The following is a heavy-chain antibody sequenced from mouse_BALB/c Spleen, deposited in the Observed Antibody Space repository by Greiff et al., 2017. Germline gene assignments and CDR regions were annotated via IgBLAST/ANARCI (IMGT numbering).Heavy chain of an antibody. CDR2: ISDGGSYT. J-gene: IGHJ3*01. D-gene: IGHD2-14*01. V-gene: IGHV5-4*02. CDR1: GFTFSDYY. Sequence: EVQRVESGGGLVKPGGSLKLSCAASGFTFSDYYMYWVRQTPEKRLEWVATISDGGSYTYYPDSVKGRFTISRDNAKNNLYLQMSSLKSEDTAMYYCAREYYRSFAYWGQGTLVTVSA. CDR3: AREYYRSFAY.